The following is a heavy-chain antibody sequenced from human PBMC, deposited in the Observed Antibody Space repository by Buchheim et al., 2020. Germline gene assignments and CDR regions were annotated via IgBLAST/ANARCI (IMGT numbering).Heavy chain of an antibody. V-gene: IGHV3-23*01. D-gene: IGHD2-15*01. CDR3: AKKSVGSGPIDY. J-gene: IGHJ4*02. CDR1: GFTFSSYA. CDR2: ISGSGGST. Sequence: EVQLLESGGGLVQPGGSLRLSCAASGFTFSSYAMSWVRQAPGKGLEWVSAISGSGGSTYYEDSVKGRFTFSSDNSRNTQDLQMNSLRAEDTAVYYCAKKSVGSGPIDYWGQGTL.